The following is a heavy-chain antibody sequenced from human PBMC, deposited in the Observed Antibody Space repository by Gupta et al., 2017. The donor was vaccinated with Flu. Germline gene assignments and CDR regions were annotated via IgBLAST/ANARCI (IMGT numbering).Heavy chain of an antibody. CDR1: GATFSDCH. CDR2: MGSGGNT. V-gene: IGHV3-11*06. CDR3: ARDFDWAFQH. J-gene: IGHJ1*01. D-gene: IGHD3-9*01. Sequence: VHLVESGGALLQPGGSLRLSCAPSGATFSDCHMSWVRQAPGRGLEWLAYMGSGGNTDYADSVRGRFTISSDNAKNSLYLQMNSLRDEDTAVYYCARDFDWAFQHWGQGILVTVSS.